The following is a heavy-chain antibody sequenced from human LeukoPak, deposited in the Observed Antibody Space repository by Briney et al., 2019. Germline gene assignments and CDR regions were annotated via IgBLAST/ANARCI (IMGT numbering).Heavy chain of an antibody. Sequence: GGSLRLSCAASGFTFSSYAMHWVRQAPGKGLEWVAVISYDGSNEYYADSVKGRFTISRDNSKNTLYLQMNSLRAEDTAVYYCARAQGRTTGASANWGQGTLVTVSS. J-gene: IGHJ4*02. CDR2: ISYDGSNE. CDR1: GFTFSSYA. D-gene: IGHD1-26*01. CDR3: ARAQGRTTGASAN. V-gene: IGHV3-30-3*01.